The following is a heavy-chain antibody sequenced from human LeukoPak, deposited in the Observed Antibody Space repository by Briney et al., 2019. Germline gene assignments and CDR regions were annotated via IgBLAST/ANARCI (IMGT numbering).Heavy chain of an antibody. CDR3: ARQDTAMASFDY. CDR1: GFTFSSYE. CDR2: ISSSGGTT. D-gene: IGHD5-18*01. Sequence: GGSLRLSCAASGFTFSSYEMNWVRQAPGKGLEWVSYISSSGGTTYYADSVTGRFTISRDNAKNSLYLQMNSLRAEDTAVYYCARQDTAMASFDYWGQGTLVTVPS. J-gene: IGHJ4*02. V-gene: IGHV3-48*03.